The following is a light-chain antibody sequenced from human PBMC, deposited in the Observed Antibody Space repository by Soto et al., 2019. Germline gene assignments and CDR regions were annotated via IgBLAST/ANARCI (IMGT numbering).Light chain of an antibody. V-gene: IGKV1-9*01. Sequence: DIQLTQSPSSRSASVVGIVTITRRASQGISSYLAWYQQKPGKAPKLLIYAASTLQSGVPSRFSGSGSGTEFTLTISRLQPEDFATYYCQQLNSYPITFGQGTRLEIK. CDR1: QGISSY. CDR2: AAS. J-gene: IGKJ5*01. CDR3: QQLNSYPIT.